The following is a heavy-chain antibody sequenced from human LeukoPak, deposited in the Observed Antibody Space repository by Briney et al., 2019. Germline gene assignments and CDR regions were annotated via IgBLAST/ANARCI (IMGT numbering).Heavy chain of an antibody. CDR2: IYYSGST. D-gene: IGHD3-3*01. CDR3: ARTGRFGVASWFDP. V-gene: IGHV4-39*01. Sequence: SETLSLTCTVSGVSITSSSYYWAWIRQSPGKGLEWIGSIYYSGSTYFNPSLKSRVTMSVDTSENQFSLTLTSVTAADTALYYCARTGRFGVASWFDPWGQGTLITVSS. CDR1: GVSITSSSYY. J-gene: IGHJ5*02.